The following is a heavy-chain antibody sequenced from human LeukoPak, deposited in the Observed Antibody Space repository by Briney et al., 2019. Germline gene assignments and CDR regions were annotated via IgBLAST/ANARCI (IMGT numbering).Heavy chain of an antibody. CDR1: GGSISSGGYY. CDR3: ASLLPLSGYSFDY. Sequence: SETLSLTCTVSGGSISSGGYYWSWIRQPPGKGLEWIGYIYHSRSTYYNPSLKSRVTISVDRSKNQFSLKLSSVTAADTAVYYCASLLPLSGYSFDYWGQGTLVTVSS. V-gene: IGHV4-30-2*01. D-gene: IGHD3-3*01. J-gene: IGHJ4*02. CDR2: IYHSRST.